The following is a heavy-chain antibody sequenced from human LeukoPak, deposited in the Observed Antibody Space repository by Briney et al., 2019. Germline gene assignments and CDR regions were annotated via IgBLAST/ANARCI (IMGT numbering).Heavy chain of an antibody. CDR1: GFTFSSYS. CDR3: ARDSPYYDSSGYYPSGAFDI. Sequence: GGTLRLSCAASGFTFSSYSMNWVRQAPGKGLEWVSSISSSSSYIYYADSVKGRFTISRDNAKNSLNLQMNSLRAEDMAVYYCARDSPYYDSSGYYPSGAFDIWGQGTMVTVSS. D-gene: IGHD3-22*01. V-gene: IGHV3-21*01. CDR2: ISSSSSYI. J-gene: IGHJ3*02.